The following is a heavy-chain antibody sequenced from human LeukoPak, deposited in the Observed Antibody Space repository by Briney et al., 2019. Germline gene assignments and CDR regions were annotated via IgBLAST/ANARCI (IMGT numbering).Heavy chain of an antibody. CDR2: ISAYNGNT. CDR1: GYTFTSYG. V-gene: IGHV1-18*01. Sequence: ASVKVSCKASGYTFTSYGISWVRQAPGQGLEWMGWISAYNGNTNYAQKLQGRVSMTTDTSTSTLYMELSSLRSEDTAVYYCARDPGYSNYRYFDLWGRGTLVTVSS. D-gene: IGHD4-11*01. J-gene: IGHJ2*01. CDR3: ARDPGYSNYRYFDL.